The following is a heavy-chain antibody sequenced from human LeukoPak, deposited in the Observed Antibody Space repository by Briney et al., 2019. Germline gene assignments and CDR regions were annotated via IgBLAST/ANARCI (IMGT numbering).Heavy chain of an antibody. CDR2: IYYSGST. V-gene: IGHV4-39*01. CDR3: ARLPLNGGWYHQLKYPYYFDY. CDR1: GGSISSSSYC. Sequence: SETLSLTCTVSGGSISSSSYCWGWIRQPPGKGLEWIGSIYYSGSTYYNPSLKSRVTISVDTSKNQFSLKLSSVTAADTAVYYCARLPLNGGWYHQLKYPYYFDYWGQGTLVTVSS. J-gene: IGHJ4*02. D-gene: IGHD6-19*01.